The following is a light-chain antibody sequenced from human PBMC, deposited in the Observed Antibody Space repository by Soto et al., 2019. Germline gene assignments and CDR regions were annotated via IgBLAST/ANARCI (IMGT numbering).Light chain of an antibody. V-gene: IGLV2-14*03. CDR2: DVS. Sequence: SALTQPASMCGSTGQSLTISCTGTSSDVGGYNYVSWYQHHPGKAPKLMIFDVSNRPSGVSKRFSGSKSGNTASLTISGLQPEDEADYYCSSYTTSNTRQIVFGTGTKVTVL. CDR3: SSYTTSNTRQIV. CDR1: SSDVGGYNY. J-gene: IGLJ1*01.